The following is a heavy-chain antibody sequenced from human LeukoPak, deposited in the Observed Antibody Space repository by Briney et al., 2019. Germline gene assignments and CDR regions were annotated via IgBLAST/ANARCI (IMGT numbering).Heavy chain of an antibody. D-gene: IGHD1-14*01. CDR1: GFTFSDYW. CDR2: INPDGSSA. J-gene: IGHJ4*02. Sequence: GGSLRLSCAASGFTFSDYWMHWVRQAPGKGLVWVSRINPDGSSASYADSVKGRFTISRDNAKNMLYLQMDSLRDEDTGVYYCARSNQADDYWGQGTLVTVSS. CDR3: ARSNQADDY. V-gene: IGHV3-74*01.